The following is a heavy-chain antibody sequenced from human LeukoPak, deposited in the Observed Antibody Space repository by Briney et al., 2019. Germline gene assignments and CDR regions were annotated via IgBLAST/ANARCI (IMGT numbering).Heavy chain of an antibody. V-gene: IGHV3-30*03. CDR2: ISYDGSNK. D-gene: IGHD6-19*01. CDR3: ARRVAGSYYFDY. J-gene: IGHJ4*02. CDR1: GFTFSSYG. Sequence: GRSLRLSCTASGFTFSSYGMHWVRQAPGKGLERVAVISYDGSNKYYADSVKGRFTISRDNSKNTLYLQMNSLRAEDTAVYYCARRVAGSYYFDYWGQGTLVTVSS.